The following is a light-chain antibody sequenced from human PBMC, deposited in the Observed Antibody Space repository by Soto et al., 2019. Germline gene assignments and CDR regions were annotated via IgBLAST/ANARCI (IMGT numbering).Light chain of an antibody. CDR1: QSVDSSF. CDR2: GAS. V-gene: IGKV3-20*01. J-gene: IGKJ1*01. Sequence: EIVLTQSPGSLSLSPGERATLSCRASQSVDSSFFAWYQKKPGQAPRLLIYGASKRATGIPDRFSGSGSGTDFTLTISRLEPEDFAVYSCQQSVSSVTVGQGTKVEIK. CDR3: QQSVSSVT.